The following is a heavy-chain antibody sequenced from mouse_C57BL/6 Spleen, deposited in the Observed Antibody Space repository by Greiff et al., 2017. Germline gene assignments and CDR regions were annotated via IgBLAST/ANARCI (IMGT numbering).Heavy chain of an antibody. V-gene: IGHV1-64*01. CDR1: GYTFTSYW. J-gene: IGHJ2*01. CDR2: IHPNSGST. D-gene: IGHD2-3*01. CDR3: AREGLYDGYSYFDY. Sequence: QVQLQQPGAELVKPGASVKLSCKASGYTFTSYWMHWVKQRPGQGLEWIGMIHPNSGSTNYNEKFKSKATLTVDKSSSTAYMQLSSLTSEDSAVYYCAREGLYDGYSYFDYWGQGTTLTVSS.